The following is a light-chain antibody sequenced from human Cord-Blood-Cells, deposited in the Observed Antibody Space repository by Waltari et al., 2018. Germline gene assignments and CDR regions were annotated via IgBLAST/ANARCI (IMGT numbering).Light chain of an antibody. CDR1: SSNIGSNY. CDR3: AAWDDSLSGWV. J-gene: IGLJ3*02. CDR2: RNN. Sequence: QSVLTQPPSASGTPGQRVTISCSGSSSNIGSNYVSWYQQLPGTAPKLLIYRNNQRPSGVPDQFSGSKSGTSASLAISGLRSEDEADYYCAAWDDSLSGWVFGGGTKLTVL. V-gene: IGLV1-47*01.